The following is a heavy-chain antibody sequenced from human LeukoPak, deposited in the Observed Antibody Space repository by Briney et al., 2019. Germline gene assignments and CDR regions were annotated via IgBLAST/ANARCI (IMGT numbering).Heavy chain of an antibody. V-gene: IGHV1-69*04. D-gene: IGHD3-10*01. J-gene: IGHJ3*02. CDR2: IIPILGIA. Sequence: ASVKVSCKASGYTFTSYYMHWVRQAPGQGLEWMGRIIPILGIANYAQKFQGRVTITADKSTSTAYMELSSLRSEDTAVYYCARDRGDAFDIWGQGTMVTVSS. CDR3: ARDRGDAFDI. CDR1: GYTFTSYY.